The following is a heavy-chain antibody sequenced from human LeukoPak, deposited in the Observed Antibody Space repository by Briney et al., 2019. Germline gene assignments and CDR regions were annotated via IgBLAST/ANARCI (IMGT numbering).Heavy chain of an antibody. CDR2: INPNSGGT. CDR3: ARVEYCTKGVCINFDL. V-gene: IGHV1-2*02. J-gene: IGHJ4*02. D-gene: IGHD2-8*01. Sequence: DSLKVSCKASGYTFTGPYIHWMRQAPGQGLEWMGWINPNSGGTKYAQKFQGRVTVTRDTSTSTVYMELSGLRADDTAAYYCARVEYCTKGVCINFDLWGQGTLVTVSS. CDR1: GYTFTGPY.